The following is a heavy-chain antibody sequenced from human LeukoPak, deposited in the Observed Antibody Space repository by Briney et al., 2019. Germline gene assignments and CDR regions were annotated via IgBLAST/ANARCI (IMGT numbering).Heavy chain of an antibody. Sequence: SETLSLTCAVYGGSLSGYYWSWIRQPPGKGLEWIGEINHSGSTNYNPSLKSRVTISVDTSKNQFSLKLSSVTAADTAVYYCARRYFDWFFDYWGQGTLVTVSS. V-gene: IGHV4-34*01. CDR2: INHSGST. D-gene: IGHD3-9*01. CDR1: GGSLSGYY. J-gene: IGHJ4*02. CDR3: ARRYFDWFFDY.